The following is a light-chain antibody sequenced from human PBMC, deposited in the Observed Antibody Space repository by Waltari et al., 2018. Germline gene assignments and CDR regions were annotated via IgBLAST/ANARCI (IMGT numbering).Light chain of an antibody. J-gene: IGKJ5*01. CDR3: QQYNSYSIT. CDR2: EAS. CDR1: QSIGRW. Sequence: EIQLTQSPAALSASVGDRVIVTCRASQSIGRWLAWYQQKPGKAPRLLIFEASNLETGVPSRFSGSGSGTEFTLTISSLQPDDFATYYCQQYNSYSITFGQGTRLEIK. V-gene: IGKV1-5*03.